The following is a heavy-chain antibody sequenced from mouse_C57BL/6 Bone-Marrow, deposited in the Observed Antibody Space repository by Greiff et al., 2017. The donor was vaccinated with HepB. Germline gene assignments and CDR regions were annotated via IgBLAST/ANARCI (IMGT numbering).Heavy chain of an antibody. CDR3: ARVNITGEFDY. Sequence: EVQLQQSGPELVKPGASVKISCKASGYTFTDYYMNWVKQSHGKSLEWIGDINPNNGGTSYNQKFKGKATLTVDKSSSTAYMELRRLTSEDSAVYYCARVNITGEFDYWGQGTTLTVSS. J-gene: IGHJ2*01. CDR1: GYTFTDYY. D-gene: IGHD1-1*01. V-gene: IGHV1-26*01. CDR2: INPNNGGT.